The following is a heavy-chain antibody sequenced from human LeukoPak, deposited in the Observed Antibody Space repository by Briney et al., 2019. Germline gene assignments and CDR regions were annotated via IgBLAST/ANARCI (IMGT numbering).Heavy chain of an antibody. Sequence: GASVKVSCRASGYTFTGYHMHWVRQAPGQGLEWMGRINPNSGDTNYAQNFQGRVTMTRDTSINTAYMELSRLRSDDTAVYYCARFAAALDYWGQGTLVTVSS. V-gene: IGHV1-2*06. J-gene: IGHJ4*02. CDR3: ARFAAALDY. CDR1: GYTFTGYH. CDR2: INPNSGDT. D-gene: IGHD2-2*01.